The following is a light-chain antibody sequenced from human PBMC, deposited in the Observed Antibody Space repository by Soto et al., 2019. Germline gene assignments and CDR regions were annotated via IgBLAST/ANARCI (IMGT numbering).Light chain of an antibody. V-gene: IGLV2-14*03. CDR2: DVS. CDR1: SSDVGAYNY. J-gene: IGLJ1*01. Sequence: QSALTQPASVSGSPGQSIAISCTGTSSDVGAYNYVFWYQHHPGKAPELLLYDVSNRPSGVSDRFSGSRSGNTASLTISALQAEDEADYYCCSYAGSNTHYVFGTGTKLTVL. CDR3: CSYAGSNTHYV.